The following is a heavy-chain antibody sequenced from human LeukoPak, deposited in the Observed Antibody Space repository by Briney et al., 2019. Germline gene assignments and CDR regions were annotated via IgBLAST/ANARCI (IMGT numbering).Heavy chain of an antibody. CDR1: GFTFSSYG. J-gene: IGHJ4*02. V-gene: IGHV3-30*03. D-gene: IGHD6-13*01. CDR3: AIGYSSSWYPDY. Sequence: GGSLRLSCAASGFTFSSYGMHWVRQAPGKGLEWVAVISYDGSNKYYADSVKGRFTISRDNSKNTLYLQMNSLRAEDTAVYYCAIGYSSSWYPDYWGQGTLVTVSS. CDR2: ISYDGSNK.